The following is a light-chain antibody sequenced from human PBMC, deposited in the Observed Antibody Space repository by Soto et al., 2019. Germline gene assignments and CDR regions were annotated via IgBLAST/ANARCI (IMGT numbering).Light chain of an antibody. CDR3: CSSAPESTYV. V-gene: IGLV2-23*01. Sequence: QSALAQPASVSGSPGQSITISCTGTSSDVGAYDSVSWYQQHPHKAPQVIIYKGTRRPSGVSNRFSGSTSGNAASLTISGLQADDEADYFCCSSAPESTYVFGTGTKFTVL. J-gene: IGLJ1*01. CDR1: SSDVGAYDS. CDR2: KGT.